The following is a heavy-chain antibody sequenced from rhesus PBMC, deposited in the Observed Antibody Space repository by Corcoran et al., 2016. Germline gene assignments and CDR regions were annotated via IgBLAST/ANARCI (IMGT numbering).Heavy chain of an antibody. CDR2: INGNSGST. D-gene: IGHD4-29*01. CDR1: GASFSSHW. V-gene: IGHV4-80*01. J-gene: IGHJ4*01. CDR3: STYEEDGSSHFDY. Sequence: QVQLQESGPGLVKPSETLSLTCAVSGASFSSHWWSWIRQPPGKGLEWIGEINGNSGSTNYNPSLKSRVTISKDASKNQFSLKLSSVTAADTAFYYCSTYEEDGSSHFDYWGQGVLVTVSS.